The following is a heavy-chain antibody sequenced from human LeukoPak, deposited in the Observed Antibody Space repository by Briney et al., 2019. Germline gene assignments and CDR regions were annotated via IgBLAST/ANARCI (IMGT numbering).Heavy chain of an antibody. D-gene: IGHD3-16*01. CDR3: AKSQFGGVFDGFDI. Sequence: GGSLRLSCAASGFTFSSLGMNWVRQAPGKGLEWVSYISDSSSLTDYADSVKGRFTISRDNSKNTLYVQMNSLRAEDTAVYYCAKSQFGGVFDGFDIWGQGTMVTVSS. CDR2: ISDSSSLT. J-gene: IGHJ3*02. V-gene: IGHV3-23*01. CDR1: GFTFSSLG.